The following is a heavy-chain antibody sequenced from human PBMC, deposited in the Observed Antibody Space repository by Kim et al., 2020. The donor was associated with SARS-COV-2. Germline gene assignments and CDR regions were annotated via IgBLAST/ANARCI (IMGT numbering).Heavy chain of an antibody. J-gene: IGHJ4*02. D-gene: IGHD2-21*02. CDR3: ARLEGDCGGDCFSRVFAAVDY. CDR1: GGSISSGGYY. CDR2: IYYSGST. V-gene: IGHV4-31*03. Sequence: SETLSLTCTVSGGSISSGGYYWSWIRQHPGKGLEWIGYIYYSGSTYYNPSLKSRVTISVDTSKNQFSLKLSSVTAADTAVYYCARLEGDCGGDCFSRVFAAVDYWGQGALVTVSS.